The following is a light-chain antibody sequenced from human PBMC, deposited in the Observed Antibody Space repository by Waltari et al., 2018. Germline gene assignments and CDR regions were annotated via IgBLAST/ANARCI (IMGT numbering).Light chain of an antibody. Sequence: DIVMTQSPDSLAVSLGERATINCKSSQYVLYSSNNKNYLAWYQQKPGQPPKLLIYWASARESGVPDRFSGSGSGTDFTLTISSLHAEDVAVYYCQQYYSTPRTFGQGTKVEIK. J-gene: IGKJ1*01. CDR1: QYVLYSSNNKNY. CDR3: QQYYSTPRT. V-gene: IGKV4-1*01. CDR2: WAS.